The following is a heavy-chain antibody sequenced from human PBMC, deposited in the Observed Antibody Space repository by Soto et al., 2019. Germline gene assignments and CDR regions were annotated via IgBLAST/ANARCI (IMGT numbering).Heavy chain of an antibody. CDR1: GFTFSSYS. CDR3: ARAVRCSGGSCYSDCYYGMDV. Sequence: PGGSLRLSCAASGFTFSSYSMNWVRQAPGKGLEWVSSISSSSSYIYYADSVKGRFTISRDNAKNSLYLQMNSLRAEDTAVYYCARAVRCSGGSCYSDCYYGMDVWGQGTTVTVSS. J-gene: IGHJ6*02. D-gene: IGHD2-15*01. V-gene: IGHV3-21*01. CDR2: ISSSSSYI.